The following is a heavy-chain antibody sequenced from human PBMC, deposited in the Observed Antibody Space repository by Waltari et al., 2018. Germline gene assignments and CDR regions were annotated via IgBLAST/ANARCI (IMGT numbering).Heavy chain of an antibody. V-gene: IGHV4-34*02. CDR3: ARWWGYSSSYYFDH. CDR1: GGSFNYYY. J-gene: IGHJ4*02. CDR2: INHTGDT. Sequence: QVQLQQWGAGLLKPSETLSLTCAVYGGSFNYYYWSWIRQPPGKGLEWVGDINHTGDTRYNPSLNSRVTMSVDTSKSQFSLTLSSVTAADMAIYYCARWWGYSSSYYFDHWGQGTLATVSS. D-gene: IGHD6-6*01.